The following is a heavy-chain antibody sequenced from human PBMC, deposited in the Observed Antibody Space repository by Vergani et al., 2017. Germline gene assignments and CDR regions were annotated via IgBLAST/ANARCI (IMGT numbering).Heavy chain of an antibody. V-gene: IGHV3-21*01. CDR3: ARERGERWTDY. Sequence: EVQLLESGGGLVQPGGSLRLSCAASGFTFSSYAMSWVRQAPGKGLEWVSAISSSSSYIYYADSVKGRFTISRDNAKNSLYLQMNSLRAEDTAVYYCARERGERWTDYWGQGTLVTVSS. CDR1: GFTFSSYA. J-gene: IGHJ4*02. D-gene: IGHD4-23*01. CDR2: ISSSSSYI.